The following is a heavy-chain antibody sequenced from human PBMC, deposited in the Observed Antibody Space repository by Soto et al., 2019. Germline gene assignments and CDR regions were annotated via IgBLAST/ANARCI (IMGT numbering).Heavy chain of an antibody. CDR1: GYNFATNW. D-gene: IGHD2-2*01. CDR2: IYPRDSDT. CDR3: ARLFCSTTTCDSWFDP. V-gene: IGHV5-51*01. J-gene: IGHJ5*02. Sequence: GESLNISCKCSGYNFATNWIAWVRQMPGKGLEWMGIIYPRDSDTRYSPSFHGQVTITADKSINTAYLQWTSLKASDTAMYYCARLFCSTTTCDSWFDPWGQGTLVTVSS.